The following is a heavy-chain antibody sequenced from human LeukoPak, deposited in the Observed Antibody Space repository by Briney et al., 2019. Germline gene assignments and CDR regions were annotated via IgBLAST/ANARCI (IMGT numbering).Heavy chain of an antibody. D-gene: IGHD3-10*01. CDR3: ARDRGNGPLDY. V-gene: IGHV1-46*01. CDR1: GYTFTSYY. Sequence: ASVKVSCKASGYTFTSYYMHWVQQAPGQGLEWMGIINPSGGSTSYAQKFQGRVTMTRDTSTSTVYMELSSLRSEDTAVYYCARDRGNGPLDYWGQGTLVTVSS. J-gene: IGHJ4*02. CDR2: INPSGGST.